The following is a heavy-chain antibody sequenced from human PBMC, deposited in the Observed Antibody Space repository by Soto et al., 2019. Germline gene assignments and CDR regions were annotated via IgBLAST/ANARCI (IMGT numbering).Heavy chain of an antibody. CDR3: ARIEGDYYYYGMDV. CDR2: IDWDDDK. CDR1: GFSLSTSGMR. Sequence: SGPTLVNPTQTLTLTCTFSGFSLSTSGMRVSWIRQPPGKALEWLARIDWDDDKFYSTSLKTRLTISKDTSKNQVVLTMTNMDPVDTATYYCARIEGDYYYYGMDVWGQGTTVTVSS. V-gene: IGHV2-70*04. J-gene: IGHJ6*02.